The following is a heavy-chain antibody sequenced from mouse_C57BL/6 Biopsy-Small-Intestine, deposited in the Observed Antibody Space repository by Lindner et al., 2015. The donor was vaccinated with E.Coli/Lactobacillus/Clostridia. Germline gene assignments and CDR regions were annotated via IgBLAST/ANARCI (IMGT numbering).Heavy chain of an antibody. CDR3: ARGWEAY. D-gene: IGHD1-1*02. CDR2: ISTGSTPI. Sequence: VQLQESGGGLVKPGGSLKLSCAASGFTFSDYGMHWVRQAPEKGLEWVAYISTGSTPIYYADTVKGRFTISRDNAKNTLFLQMTSLRSEDTAMYYCARGWEAYWGQGDSSHCLC. CDR1: GFTFSDYG. V-gene: IGHV5-17*01. J-gene: IGHJ3*01.